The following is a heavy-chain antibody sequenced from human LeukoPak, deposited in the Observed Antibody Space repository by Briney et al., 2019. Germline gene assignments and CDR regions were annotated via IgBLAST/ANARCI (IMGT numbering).Heavy chain of an antibody. D-gene: IGHD3-16*01. CDR3: ARTEEYYDYVWGRY. Sequence: ASVKVSCKASGYTFIAYYMHWVRQAPGQGLEWMGWINPNSGGTNYAQKFQGRVTLTRGTSISTAYMELRSLRSDDTAVYYCARTEEYYDYVWGRYWGQGTLVTVSS. CDR2: INPNSGGT. V-gene: IGHV1-2*02. J-gene: IGHJ4*02. CDR1: GYTFIAYY.